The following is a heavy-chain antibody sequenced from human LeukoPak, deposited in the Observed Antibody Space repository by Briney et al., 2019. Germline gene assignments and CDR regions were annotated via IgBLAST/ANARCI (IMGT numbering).Heavy chain of an antibody. D-gene: IGHD2-21*01. Sequence: GGSLRLSCAASGFTFTSYWLYSVRQAPGKGMEWVADIKEDGSEKYYVASVKGRFTISRDNAKHSLYLQMNSLRTADTAIYYCARSSYYCFDYWGQGTLVTVSS. CDR1: GFTFTSYW. V-gene: IGHV3-7*01. CDR3: ARSSYYCFDY. CDR2: IKEDGSEK. J-gene: IGHJ4*02.